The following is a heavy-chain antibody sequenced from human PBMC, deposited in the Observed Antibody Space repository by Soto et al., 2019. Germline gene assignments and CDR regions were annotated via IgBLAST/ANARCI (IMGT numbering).Heavy chain of an antibody. V-gene: IGHV3-30-3*01. CDR3: AGDYGDYRSWFDP. CDR1: GFTFSSYA. D-gene: IGHD4-17*01. Sequence: QVQLVESGGGVVQPGRSLRLSCAASGFTFSSYAMHWVRQAPGKGLEWVAVISYDGSNKYYADSVKGRFTISRDNSKNTLYLQMNSLRAEDTAVYYCAGDYGDYRSWFDPWGQGTLVTVSS. CDR2: ISYDGSNK. J-gene: IGHJ5*02.